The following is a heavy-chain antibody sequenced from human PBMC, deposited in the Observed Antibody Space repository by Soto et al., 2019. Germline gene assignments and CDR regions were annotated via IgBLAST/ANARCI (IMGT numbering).Heavy chain of an antibody. V-gene: IGHV3-30-3*01. J-gene: IGHJ5*02. CDR2: ISYDGSNK. CDR1: GFTFSSYA. CDR3: ARDSFGYCSSTSCYTGWFDP. D-gene: IGHD2-2*02. Sequence: QPGGSLRLSCAASGFTFSSYAMHWVRQAPGKGLEWVAVISYDGSNKYYADSVKGRFTISRDNSRNTLYLQMNSLRAEDTAVYYCARDSFGYCSSTSCYTGWFDPWGQGTLVTVSS.